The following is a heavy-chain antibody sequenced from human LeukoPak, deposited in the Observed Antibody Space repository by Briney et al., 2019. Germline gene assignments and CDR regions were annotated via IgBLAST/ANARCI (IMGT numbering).Heavy chain of an antibody. V-gene: IGHV3-30-3*01. J-gene: IGHJ4*02. Sequence: GGSLRLSCAASGFTFNDYAMFWVRQTPGKGLEWVTLISYDGYDKSYADSVRGRFTISRDNSKNTLYLQMDSLRSEDTAVYYCARDFFPIVDSSWYEIGYWGQGTLVTVSS. CDR1: GFTFNDYA. CDR3: ARDFFPIVDSSWYEIGY. CDR2: ISYDGYDK. D-gene: IGHD6-13*01.